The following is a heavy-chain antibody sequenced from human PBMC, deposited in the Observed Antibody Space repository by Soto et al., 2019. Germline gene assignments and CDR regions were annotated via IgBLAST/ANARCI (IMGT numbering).Heavy chain of an antibody. CDR1: GYSFTTYG. J-gene: IGHJ6*02. CDR2: ISAYNGNT. V-gene: IGHV1-18*01. D-gene: IGHD1-1*01. CDR3: AREGTAPYYYYGMDV. Sequence: QVQLVQSGGEVKKPGASVKVSCKTSGYSFTTYGISWVRQAPGQGLEWMGWISAYNGNTNYAQKLQDRVTMTTDTSTSTAYMELRSLRSDDTAVYYCAREGTAPYYYYGMDVWGQGSTVTGSS.